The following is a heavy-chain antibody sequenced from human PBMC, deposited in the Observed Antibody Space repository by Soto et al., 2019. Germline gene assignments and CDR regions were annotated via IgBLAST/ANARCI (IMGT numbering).Heavy chain of an antibody. CDR3: ARDRLGGSSGRGNP. D-gene: IGHD3-22*01. CDR1: GYTFTSYG. J-gene: IGHJ5*02. V-gene: IGHV1-18*01. CDR2: ISAYNGNT. Sequence: ASVKVSCKASGYTFTSYGISWVRQAPGQRLEWMGWISAYNGNTNYAQKLQGRVTMTTDTSTSTAYMELRNLRSNQTAEYYCARDRLGGSSGRGNPWGQGTLVTVSS.